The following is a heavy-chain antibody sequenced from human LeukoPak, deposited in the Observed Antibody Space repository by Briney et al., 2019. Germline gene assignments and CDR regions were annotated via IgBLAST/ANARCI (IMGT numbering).Heavy chain of an antibody. V-gene: IGHV3-23*01. Sequence: LPGGSLRLSCAASGFTFSSYAMSWVRQAPGKGLEWVSAISGSGGSTYYADSVQGRFTISRDNSKNTLCLQMNSLRAEDTAVYYCARDGERGELSLYMDYWGQGTLVTVSS. CDR2: ISGSGGST. CDR1: GFTFSSYA. D-gene: IGHD3-16*02. CDR3: ARDGERGELSLYMDY. J-gene: IGHJ4*02.